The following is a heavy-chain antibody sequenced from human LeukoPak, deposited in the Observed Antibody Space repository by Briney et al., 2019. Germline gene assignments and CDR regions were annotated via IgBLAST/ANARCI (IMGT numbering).Heavy chain of an antibody. CDR3: ASNYFDSDGYYWGFDY. Sequence: GGSLRLSCAASGFPFSNYWMTWVRQAPGKGLEWVEWVANIKYDGSEIYYIDSVKGRFTISRDNAKNSLYLQMNSLRAEDTAVYYCASNYFDSDGYYWGFDYWGQGTLVTVSS. CDR1: GFPFSNYW. V-gene: IGHV3-7*01. CDR2: IKYDGSEI. J-gene: IGHJ4*02. D-gene: IGHD3-22*01.